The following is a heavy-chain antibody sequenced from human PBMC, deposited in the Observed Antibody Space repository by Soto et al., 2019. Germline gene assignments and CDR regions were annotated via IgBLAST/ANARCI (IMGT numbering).Heavy chain of an antibody. D-gene: IGHD3-9*01. J-gene: IGHJ3*01. CDR1: GYTFSNYA. Sequence: ASVKVSCKAPGYTFSNYAMHFVRQAPGERLEGRGCVKDGSGEPQSSQKLQGRLNISRDTSASVVYMELSGLRSEDTSVYYCARSYYALLTGYSDDAFDLWGQGTVVTVSS. V-gene: IGHV1-3*01. CDR3: ARSYYALLTGYSDDAFDL. CDR2: VKDGSGEP.